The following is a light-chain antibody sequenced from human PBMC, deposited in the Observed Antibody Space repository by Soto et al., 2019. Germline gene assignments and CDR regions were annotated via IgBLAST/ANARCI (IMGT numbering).Light chain of an antibody. J-gene: IGKJ1*01. V-gene: IGKV3-20*01. CDR2: GAS. CDR1: QSVSSSY. CDR3: QQYGNSPLT. Sequence: EIVLTQSPGTLSLSPGERATISCRASQSVSSSYLAWYQQKPGQAPRLLIYGASSRSTGIPDRFSGSGSGTDFTLTISRLETEDFAVYYCQQYGNSPLTFGQGTKLAIK.